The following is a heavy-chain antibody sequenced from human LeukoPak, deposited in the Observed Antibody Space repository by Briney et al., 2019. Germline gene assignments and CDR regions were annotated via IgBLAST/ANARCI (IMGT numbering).Heavy chain of an antibody. CDR1: GFNFGGYV. CDR3: AKDRDDSGDYAFDY. Sequence: TGGSLRLSCAASGFNFGGYVMSWVRQAPGKGLEWVSVISRSGDYTKYADSVKGRFTISRDNSKNTLSLQVSGLRAEDTAIYYCAKDRDDSGDYAFDYWGQGILVSVSS. CDR2: ISRSGDYT. V-gene: IGHV3-23*01. D-gene: IGHD4-17*01. J-gene: IGHJ4*02.